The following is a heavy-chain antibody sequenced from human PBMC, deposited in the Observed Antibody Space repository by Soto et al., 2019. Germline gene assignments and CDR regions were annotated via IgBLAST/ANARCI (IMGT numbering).Heavy chain of an antibody. CDR1: GFTFSSYS. V-gene: IGHV3-21*01. CDR3: ARDRWELPVHGAFDI. CDR2: ISSSSSYI. D-gene: IGHD1-26*01. Sequence: EVQLVESGGGLVKPGGSLRLSCAASGFTFSSYSMNWVRQAPGKGLEWVSCISSSSSYIYYADSVKGRFTISRDNAKNSLYLQKNSLRAEDTAVYYCARDRWELPVHGAFDIWGQGTMVTVSS. J-gene: IGHJ3*02.